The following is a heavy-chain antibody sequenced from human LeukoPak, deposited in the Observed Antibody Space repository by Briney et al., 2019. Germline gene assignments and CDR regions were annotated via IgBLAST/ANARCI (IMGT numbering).Heavy chain of an antibody. CDR2: ISSSSSYI. D-gene: IGHD6-6*01. CDR1: GFTFSSYS. Sequence: GGSLRLSCAASGFTFSSYSMNWVRQAPGKGLEWVSSISSSSSYIYYADSVKGRFTISRDNAKNSLYLQMNSLRAEDTAVYYCARDSAGDSSSSRFDPWGQGTLVTVSS. V-gene: IGHV3-21*01. CDR3: ARDSAGDSSSSRFDP. J-gene: IGHJ5*02.